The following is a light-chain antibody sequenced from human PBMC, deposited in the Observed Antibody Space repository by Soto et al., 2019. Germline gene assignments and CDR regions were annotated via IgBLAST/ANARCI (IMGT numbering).Light chain of an antibody. Sequence: QSVLTQPASVSGSPGQSITNSCTGTSSDVGTYNLVSWYQQHPGKAPKLMIYEGSKRPSGVSNRFSGSKSGNTASLTISGLQAEGEADYYCCSYASSNTYVFGTGTKVTVL. CDR3: CSYASSNTYV. J-gene: IGLJ1*01. CDR1: SSDVGTYNL. CDR2: EGS. V-gene: IGLV2-23*01.